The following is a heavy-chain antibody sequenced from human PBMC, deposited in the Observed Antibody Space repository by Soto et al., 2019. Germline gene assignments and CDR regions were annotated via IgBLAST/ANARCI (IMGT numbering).Heavy chain of an antibody. J-gene: IGHJ4*02. Sequence: SETLSLTCTVSGGSISSYYWSWIRQPPGKGLEGIGYIYYSGSTNYNPSLKSRVTISVDTSKNQFSLKLSSVTAADTAVYYCARRYGGTFDYWGQGTTVTVSS. CDR1: GGSISSYY. D-gene: IGHD2-15*01. V-gene: IGHV4-59*08. CDR2: IYYSGST. CDR3: ARRYGGTFDY.